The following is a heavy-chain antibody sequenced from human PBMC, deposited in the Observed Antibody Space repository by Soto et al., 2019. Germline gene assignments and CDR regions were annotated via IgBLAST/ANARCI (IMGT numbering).Heavy chain of an antibody. CDR2: IIPIFGTA. V-gene: IGHV1-69*06. Sequence: QVQLVQSGAEVRKPGSSVRVSCKASGGSFNRHTISWVRQAPGQGLEWMGGIIPIFGTANHAQKFQGRVTITADKSTSTVYMELSSLRSDDTAIYYCARGWGYDSTDYYYAYWGQGTLVIVSS. D-gene: IGHD3-22*01. J-gene: IGHJ4*02. CDR1: GGSFNRHT. CDR3: ARGWGYDSTDYYYAY.